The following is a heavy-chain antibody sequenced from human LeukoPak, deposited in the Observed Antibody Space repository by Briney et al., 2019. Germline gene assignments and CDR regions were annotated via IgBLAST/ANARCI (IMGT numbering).Heavy chain of an antibody. J-gene: IGHJ4*02. V-gene: IGHV3-11*01. D-gene: IGHD3-22*01. CDR1: GFTFSDYY. CDR2: ISSTVITT. CDR3: AKTNGYYSD. Sequence: PGGSLRLSCAASGFTFSDYYMSWIRQAPGKGLEWVSYISSTVITTYYADSVKGRFTISRDNSKNSLSLQVSSLRAEDTAVYYCAKTNGYYSDWGQGTLVTVSS.